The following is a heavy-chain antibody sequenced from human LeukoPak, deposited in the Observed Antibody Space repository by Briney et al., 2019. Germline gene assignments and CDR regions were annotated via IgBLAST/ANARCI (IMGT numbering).Heavy chain of an antibody. V-gene: IGHV4-31*03. Sequence: MASETLSLTCTVSGGSISSGGYYWSWIRQHPGKGLEWIGYIYYSGSTYYNPSLKSRVTISVDTSKNQFSLKLSSVTAADTAVYYCARGGSYGYSDYWGQGTLVTVSS. CDR2: IYYSGST. D-gene: IGHD5-18*01. J-gene: IGHJ4*02. CDR1: GGSISSGGYY. CDR3: ARGGSYGYSDY.